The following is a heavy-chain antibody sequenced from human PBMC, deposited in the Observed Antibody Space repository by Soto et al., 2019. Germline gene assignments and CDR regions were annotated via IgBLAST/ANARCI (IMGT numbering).Heavy chain of an antibody. CDR1: GGSISSGGYY. Sequence: QVQLHDSGPGLVKPSHTLSLTGTVSGGSISSGGYYLSWIRQHRGKGLEWIGYIYDSGSTYYNPSLNSRVTISVDTSKNQFSLKLSSVTDADTDVYYCARDAGESRTNDYWSQGTLATVSS. CDR3: ARDAGESRTNDY. V-gene: IGHV4-31*03. D-gene: IGHD2-2*01. J-gene: IGHJ4*02. CDR2: IYDSGST.